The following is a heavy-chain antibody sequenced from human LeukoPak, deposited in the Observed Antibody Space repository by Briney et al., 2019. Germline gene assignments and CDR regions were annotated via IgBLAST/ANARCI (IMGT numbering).Heavy chain of an antibody. Sequence: GGSLRLSCAASGFTFSSFSMNWVRQAPGKGLEWVSYFSTSSGTISYADSVKGRFTISRDDAKNSLYLQMNSLRDEDTAVYYCARDTYDILTGYYKWAFDIWGQGTMVTVSS. CDR2: FSTSSGTI. D-gene: IGHD3-9*01. CDR1: GFTFSSFS. J-gene: IGHJ3*02. CDR3: ARDTYDILTGYYKWAFDI. V-gene: IGHV3-48*02.